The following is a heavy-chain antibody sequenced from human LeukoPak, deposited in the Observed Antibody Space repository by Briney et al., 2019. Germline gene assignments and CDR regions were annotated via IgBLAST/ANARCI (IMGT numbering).Heavy chain of an antibody. D-gene: IGHD3-3*01. CDR2: IIPIFGTA. CDR3: ASTGREVLRFLEWDC. Sequence: SVKVSCKASGGTFSSYAISWVRQAPGQGLEWMGGIIPIFGTANYAQKFQGRVTITADESTSTAYMELSSLRSEDTAVYYCASTGREVLRFLEWDCWGQGTLVTVSS. V-gene: IGHV1-69*13. J-gene: IGHJ4*02. CDR1: GGTFSSYA.